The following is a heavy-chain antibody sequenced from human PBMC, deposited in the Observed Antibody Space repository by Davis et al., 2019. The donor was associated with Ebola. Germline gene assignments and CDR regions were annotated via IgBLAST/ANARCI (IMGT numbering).Heavy chain of an antibody. J-gene: IGHJ1*01. CDR2: IWYDGSNQ. D-gene: IGHD1-26*01. V-gene: IGHV3-33*01. CDR3: ARDKGTLTTLGALGYFQD. Sequence: PGGSLRLSCAASGFSFSSHGMHWVRQAPGKGLEWVALIWYDGSNQRYADSVTGRFTISRDNSKNTVYLQMNGLRGEDAAAYYWARDKGTLTTLGALGYFQDWGQGTLVTVSS. CDR1: GFSFSSHG.